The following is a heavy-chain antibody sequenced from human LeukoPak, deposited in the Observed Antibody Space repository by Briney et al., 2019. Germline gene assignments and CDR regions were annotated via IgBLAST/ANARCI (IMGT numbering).Heavy chain of an antibody. V-gene: IGHV1-2*02. CDR3: ARLYREYRSSTFDY. CDR2: INPNSGGT. Sequence: ASVKVSCKASGYTFTGYYMHWVRQAPGQGLEWMGWINPNSGGTNYAQKFQGRVTMTRDTSISTAYMELSRLRSDDTAVYYCARLYREYRSSTFDYWGQGTLVTVSS. J-gene: IGHJ4*02. D-gene: IGHD6-13*01. CDR1: GYTFTGYY.